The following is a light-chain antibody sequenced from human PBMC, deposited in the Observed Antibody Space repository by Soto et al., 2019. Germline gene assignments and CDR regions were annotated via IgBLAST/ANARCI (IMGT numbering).Light chain of an antibody. CDR1: QSIKNW. J-gene: IGKJ4*01. CDR2: DAS. CDR3: QKYNSAVDT. V-gene: IGKV1-5*01. Sequence: DIQMAQSPSTLSASVGDRVTITCRASQSIKNWLAWYQQKPGTAPKFLIYDASTLESGVPSRFSGSGSGTDFTLTISSLQPEDVATYYCQKYNSAVDTFGGGTKVDIK.